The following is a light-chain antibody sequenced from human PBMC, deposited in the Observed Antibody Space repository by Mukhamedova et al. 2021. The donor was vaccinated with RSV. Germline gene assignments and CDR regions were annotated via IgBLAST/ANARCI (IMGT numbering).Light chain of an antibody. CDR2: GAS. Sequence: QTPGQAPRLLVYGASNRAAGVPARFSGSGSGTEFTLTISSLQSEDFAIYYCQQYKTWPPEFTFGPGTQVHIK. V-gene: IGKV3-15*01. J-gene: IGKJ3*01. CDR3: QQYKTWPPEFT.